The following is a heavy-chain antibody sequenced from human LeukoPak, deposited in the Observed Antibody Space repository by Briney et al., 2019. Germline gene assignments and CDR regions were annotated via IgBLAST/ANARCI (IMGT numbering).Heavy chain of an antibody. Sequence: GGSLRLSCAASGFSFHYYAMSWVRQAPGRGLEWVSVISDGGDNTYYAGSVKGRFTISRDNSKDTLYLQMDSLGAEDTAVYFCAKDRSGSSVSYYDMDVWGQGTAVTVSS. D-gene: IGHD3-22*01. J-gene: IGHJ6*02. V-gene: IGHV3-23*01. CDR2: ISDGGDNT. CDR3: AKDRSGSSVSYYDMDV. CDR1: GFSFHYYA.